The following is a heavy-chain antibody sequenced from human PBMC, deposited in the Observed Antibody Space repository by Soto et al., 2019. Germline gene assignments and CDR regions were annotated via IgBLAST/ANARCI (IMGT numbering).Heavy chain of an antibody. CDR2: INHSGST. Sequence: SETLSLTCAVYGGSFSGYYWSWIRQPPGKGLEWIGEINHSGSTNYNPSLKSRVTISVDTSKNQFSLKLSSVTAADTAVYYCARGSMVRGVITVWGQGTMVPVSS. V-gene: IGHV4-34*01. CDR1: GGSFSGYY. J-gene: IGHJ3*01. D-gene: IGHD3-10*01. CDR3: ARGSMVRGVITV.